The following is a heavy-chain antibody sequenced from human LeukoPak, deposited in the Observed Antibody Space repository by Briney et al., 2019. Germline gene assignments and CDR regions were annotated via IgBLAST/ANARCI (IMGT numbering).Heavy chain of an antibody. J-gene: IGHJ6*04. CDR2: ISSSGSTI. CDR3: AELGIIGGV. CDR1: GFTFSGYE. D-gene: IGHD3-16*01. V-gene: IGHV3-48*03. Sequence: GGSLRLSCAASGFTFSGYEMNWVGQAPGKRLEWVSYISSSGSTIYYADSVKGRFTISRDNAKNSLYLQMNSLRAEDTAVYYCAELGIIGGVWGKGTTVTISS.